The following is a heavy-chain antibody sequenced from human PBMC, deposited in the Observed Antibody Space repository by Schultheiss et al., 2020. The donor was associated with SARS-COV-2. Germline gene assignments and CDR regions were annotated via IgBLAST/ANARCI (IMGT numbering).Heavy chain of an antibody. CDR3: ARGHIGYSSSWYYFDY. D-gene: IGHD6-13*01. Sequence: SETLSLTCTVSGGSISRYYWSWIRQPPGKGLEWIGYIYYSGSTNYNPSLKSRVTISVDTSKNQFSLKLSSVTAADTAVYYCARGHIGYSSSWYYFDYWGQGTLVTVSS. V-gene: IGHV4-59*01. J-gene: IGHJ4*02. CDR1: GGSISRYY. CDR2: IYYSGST.